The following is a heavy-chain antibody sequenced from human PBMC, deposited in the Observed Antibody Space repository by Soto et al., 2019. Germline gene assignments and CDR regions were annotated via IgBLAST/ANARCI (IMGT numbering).Heavy chain of an antibody. CDR3: ARDYLEVRGGIDRPQYYFDF. CDR2: IWYDGSNK. J-gene: IGHJ4*02. D-gene: IGHD3-10*01. Sequence: GGPLRLSCAASGFTFSSYGMHWVRQAPGKGLEWVAVIWYDGSNKYYADSVKGRFTISRDNSKNTLYLQMNSLRAEDTAVYYCARDYLEVRGGIDRPQYYFDFWGQGTLVTGSS. CDR1: GFTFSSYG. V-gene: IGHV3-33*01.